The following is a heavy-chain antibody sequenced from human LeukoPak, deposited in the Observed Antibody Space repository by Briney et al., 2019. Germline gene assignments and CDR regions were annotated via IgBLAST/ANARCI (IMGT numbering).Heavy chain of an antibody. D-gene: IGHD6-13*01. CDR1: GYTFTSYY. CDR3: ARGSIAAAGTIDY. V-gene: IGHV1-3*01. Sequence: ASVKVSCKASGYTFTSYYMHWVRQAPGQRLEWMGWINAGNGNTKYSQKFQGRVTITRDTSASTAYMELSSLRSEDTAVYYCARGSIAAAGTIDYWGQGTLVTVSS. J-gene: IGHJ4*02. CDR2: INAGNGNT.